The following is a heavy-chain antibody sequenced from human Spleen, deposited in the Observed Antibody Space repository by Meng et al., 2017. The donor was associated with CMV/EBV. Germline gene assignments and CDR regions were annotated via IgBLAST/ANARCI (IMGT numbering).Heavy chain of an antibody. CDR3: ARGGYSTSWYPDYFDF. CDR2: INPNSGDT. V-gene: IGHV1-2*02. Sequence: ASVKVSCKASGYAFTGYYIHWVRQAPGQGPEWMGWINPNSGDTNYAQKFQGRVTMTRDTSISTAYMELNRLRSDDTAVYHCARGGYSTSWYPDYFDFWGQGTRVTVSS. J-gene: IGHJ4*02. CDR1: GYAFTGYY. D-gene: IGHD6-13*01.